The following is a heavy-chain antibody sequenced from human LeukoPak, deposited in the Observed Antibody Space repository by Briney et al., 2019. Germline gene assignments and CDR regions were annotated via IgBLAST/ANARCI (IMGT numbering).Heavy chain of an antibody. V-gene: IGHV1-2*02. J-gene: IGHJ4*02. CDR3: ARARGVSSVVVPAAILGY. D-gene: IGHD2-2*02. Sequence: ASVKVSCKASGYTFTGYYMHWVRQAPGQGLEWMGWINPNSGGTNYAQKFQGRVTMTRDTSISTAYMELGRLRSDDTAVYYCARARGVSSVVVPAAILGYWGQGTLVTVSS. CDR1: GYTFTGYY. CDR2: INPNSGGT.